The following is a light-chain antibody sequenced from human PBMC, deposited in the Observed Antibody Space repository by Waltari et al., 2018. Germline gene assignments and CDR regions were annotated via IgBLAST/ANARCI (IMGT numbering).Light chain of an antibody. CDR3: QAWDSITVV. CDR1: KLGNKY. Sequence: SYELTQPPSVSVSPGQTASITCSGDKLGNKYACWYQPKPGQSPVLVIYQDNRRPSGIPGRFSGSNSGNTATLTISGTQAMDEADYFCQAWDSITVVFGGGTKLTVL. V-gene: IGLV3-1*01. J-gene: IGLJ2*01. CDR2: QDN.